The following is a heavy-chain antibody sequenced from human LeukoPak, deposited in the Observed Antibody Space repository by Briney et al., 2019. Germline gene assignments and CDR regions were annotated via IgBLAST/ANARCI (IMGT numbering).Heavy chain of an antibody. D-gene: IGHD1-26*01. CDR1: RFTFSNAW. V-gene: IGHV3-15*01. J-gene: IGHJ4*02. Sequence: GGSLRLSCAASRFTFSNAWMSWVRQAPGKGLEWVGRIKSKTDGGTTDYAAPVKGRFTISRDDSKNTLYLQMNSLKTEDTAVYYCTTDPALIVGATLTFDYWGQGTLVTVSS. CDR2: IKSKTDGGTT. CDR3: TTDPALIVGATLTFDY.